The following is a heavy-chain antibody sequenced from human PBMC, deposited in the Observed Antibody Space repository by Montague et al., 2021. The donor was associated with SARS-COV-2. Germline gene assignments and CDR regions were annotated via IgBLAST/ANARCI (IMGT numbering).Heavy chain of an antibody. CDR1: GGSISPYY. CDR3: ARGIWYAN. V-gene: IGHV4-59*01. Sequence: SETLSLTYTVSGGSISPYYWNWIRQSPGKGLEWIGDIYYSGSTTYNPSLESRVTISVDTSKNQFSLRLSSVTAADTAVYYCARGIWYANWGQGILVTVSS. CDR2: IYYSGST. D-gene: IGHD6-13*01. J-gene: IGHJ4*02.